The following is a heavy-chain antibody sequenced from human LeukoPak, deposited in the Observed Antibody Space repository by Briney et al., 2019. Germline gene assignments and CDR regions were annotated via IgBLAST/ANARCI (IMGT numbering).Heavy chain of an antibody. CDR3: ASSWDYYGPPGDY. CDR2: IIPIFGTA. V-gene: IGHV1-69*13. D-gene: IGHD3-10*01. Sequence: ASVKVSCKASGGTFSSYAISWVRQAPGQGLEWMGGIIPIFGTANYAQKFQGRVTITADESTSTAYMELSSLRSEDTAVYYCASSWDYYGPPGDYWGQGTLVTVSS. CDR1: GGTFSSYA. J-gene: IGHJ4*02.